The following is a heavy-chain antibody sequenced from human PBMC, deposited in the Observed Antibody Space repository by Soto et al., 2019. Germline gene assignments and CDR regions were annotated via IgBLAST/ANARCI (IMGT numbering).Heavy chain of an antibody. V-gene: IGHV4-28*01. D-gene: IGHD3-9*01. Sequence: SETLSLTCAVPGYSIGTYNWWAWIRQPPGRGLEWIGYIYYTGTTYYNLSLKSRVTMSVDAARDQFSLKLFSVTAADTAVYYCARTSRLKTGQFDYWGQGTLVTVSS. CDR2: IYYTGTT. J-gene: IGHJ4*02. CDR3: ARTSRLKTGQFDY. CDR1: GYSIGTYNW.